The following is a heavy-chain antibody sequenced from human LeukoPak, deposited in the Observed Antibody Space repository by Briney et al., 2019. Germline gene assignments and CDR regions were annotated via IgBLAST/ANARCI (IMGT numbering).Heavy chain of an antibody. D-gene: IGHD3-22*01. J-gene: IGHJ4*02. Sequence: GSLRLSCAASGFTFSGYAMSWVRQAPGKGLEWVSAISGSGGSTYYADSVKGRFTISRDNSKNTLYLQMNSLRAEDTAVYYCAKGPRRRGVTMIVVVPFDYWGQGTLVTVSS. CDR1: GFTFSGYA. CDR3: AKGPRRRGVTMIVVVPFDY. V-gene: IGHV3-23*01. CDR2: ISGSGGST.